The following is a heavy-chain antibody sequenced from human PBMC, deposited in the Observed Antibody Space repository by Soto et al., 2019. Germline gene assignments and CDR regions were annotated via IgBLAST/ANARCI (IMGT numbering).Heavy chain of an antibody. CDR3: ARPSCSSTSCYGYWFDP. CDR2: IYYSGST. V-gene: IGHV4-39*01. Sequence: SETLSLTCTVSGGSISSSSYYWGWIRQPPGKGLEWIGSIYYSGSTYYNPSLKSRVTISVDTSKNQFSLKLSSVTAADTAVYYCARPSCSSTSCYGYWFDPWGQGTLVTVSS. D-gene: IGHD2-2*01. CDR1: GGSISSSSYY. J-gene: IGHJ5*02.